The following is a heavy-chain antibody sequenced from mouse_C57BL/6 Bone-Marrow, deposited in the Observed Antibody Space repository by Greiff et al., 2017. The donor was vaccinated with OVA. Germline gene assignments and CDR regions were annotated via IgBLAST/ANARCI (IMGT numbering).Heavy chain of an antibody. Sequence: DVQLQESGGGLVKPGGSLKLSCAASGFTFSDYGMHWVRQAPEKGLEWVAYISSGSSTIYYADTVKGRFTISRDNAKNTLFLQMTSLRSEDTAMYYCARPHYGSSFWYFDVWGTGTTVTVSS. V-gene: IGHV5-17*01. J-gene: IGHJ1*03. D-gene: IGHD1-1*01. CDR1: GFTFSDYG. CDR2: ISSGSSTI. CDR3: ARPHYGSSFWYFDV.